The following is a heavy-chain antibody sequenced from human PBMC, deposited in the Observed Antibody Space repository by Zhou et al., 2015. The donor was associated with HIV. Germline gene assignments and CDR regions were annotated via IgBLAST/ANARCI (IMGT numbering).Heavy chain of an antibody. J-gene: IGHJ4*02. CDR3: ARDHLWFGEGKGGHRSFTAFDY. CDR2: IIPIFGTA. V-gene: IGHV1-69*06. Sequence: QVQLVQSGAEVKKPGSSVKVSCKASGGTFSSYAISWVRQAPGQGLEWMGGIIPIFGTANYAQKFQGRVTITADKSTSTAYMELSSLRSEDTAVYYCARDHLWFGEGKGGHRSFTAFDYWGQGTLVTVSS. CDR1: GGTFSSYA. D-gene: IGHD3-10*01.